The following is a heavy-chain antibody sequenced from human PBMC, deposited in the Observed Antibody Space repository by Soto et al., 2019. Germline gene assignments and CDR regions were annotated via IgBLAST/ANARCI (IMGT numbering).Heavy chain of an antibody. J-gene: IGHJ6*03. D-gene: IGHD3-10*01. CDR2: ISASNGDT. V-gene: IGHV1-18*01. CDR1: GYTFTSHG. Sequence: VHLVQSGAEVKKPGASVKVSCKASGYTFTSHGISWVRQAPGQGPEWMGWISASNGDTNYAQKFQGRLTVTTDTSTSTGYMELRSVRSEDTAVYYCARMVRGSNIDNYHYMDVWGTGTTVTVSS. CDR3: ARMVRGSNIDNYHYMDV.